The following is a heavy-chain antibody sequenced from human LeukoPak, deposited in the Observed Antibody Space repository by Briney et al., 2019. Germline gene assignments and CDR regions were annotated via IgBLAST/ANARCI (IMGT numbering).Heavy chain of an antibody. D-gene: IGHD3-16*01. V-gene: IGHV4-59*01. CDR2: VHYRGIT. J-gene: IGHJ5*02. CDR3: AKNGGGSPNWFDT. CDR1: ARNITNYY. Sequence: SETLSLTCTVPARNITNYYWTSIRQPPGERLELLGLVHYRGITYYNPSLKSRRTISVDTSKNRFSLKLITVTAGDTAVYYCAKNGGGSPNWFDTWGQGTLVTVSS.